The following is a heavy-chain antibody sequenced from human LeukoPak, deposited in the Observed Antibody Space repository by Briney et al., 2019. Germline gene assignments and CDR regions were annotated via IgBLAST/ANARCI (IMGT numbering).Heavy chain of an antibody. V-gene: IGHV4-39*01. J-gene: IGHJ4*02. CDR3: ARLWSGYYTNDY. Sequence: SETLSLTCTVSGGSISSSSYYWGWIRQPPGKGLEWIGSIYYSGSTYYNPSPKSRVTISVDTSKNQFSLKLSSVTAADTAVYYCARLWSGYYTNDYWGQGTLVTVSS. CDR2: IYYSGST. CDR1: GGSISSSSYY. D-gene: IGHD3-3*01.